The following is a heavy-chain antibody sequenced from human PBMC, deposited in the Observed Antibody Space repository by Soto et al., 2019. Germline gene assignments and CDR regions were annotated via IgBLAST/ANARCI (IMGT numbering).Heavy chain of an antibody. CDR2: IGTGHDT. Sequence: EVQLVESGGGLVQPGGSLRLSCAASGFNFSSYDMHWVSQVPGKGLEWVSAIGTGHDTYYPGSVKGRFTLSRENAKNSLYLQMNSLRAVDTAVYYCAREAAGTPFLIDYWGQGTLVAVSS. J-gene: IGHJ4*02. CDR3: AREAAGTPFLIDY. CDR1: GFNFSSYD. V-gene: IGHV3-13*01. D-gene: IGHD6-19*01.